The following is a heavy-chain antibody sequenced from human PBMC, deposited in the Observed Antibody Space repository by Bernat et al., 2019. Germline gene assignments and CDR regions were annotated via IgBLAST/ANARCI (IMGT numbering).Heavy chain of an antibody. CDR3: AKGRIYCSSTSCYALYYYYYYMDV. V-gene: IGHV3-23*01. CDR2: ISGSGGST. Sequence: EVQLLESGGGLVQPGGSLRLSCAASGFTFSSYAMSWVRQAPGKGLEWVSAISGSGGSTYYADPVKGRFTISRDNSKNTLYLQMNSLRAEDTAVYYCAKGRIYCSSTSCYALYYYYYYMDVWGKGTTVTVSS. J-gene: IGHJ6*03. D-gene: IGHD2-2*01. CDR1: GFTFSSYA.